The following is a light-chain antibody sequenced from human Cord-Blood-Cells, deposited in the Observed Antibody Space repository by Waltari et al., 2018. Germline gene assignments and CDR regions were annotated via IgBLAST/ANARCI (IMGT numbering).Light chain of an antibody. V-gene: IGKV1-33*01. J-gene: IGKJ1*01. Sequence: DIQMTQSPSSLSASVGDRVTITCQASQDISNYLNWYQQKPGKAPKLLIYDASNLETRVPSRFSGSGSGTDFTFTISSLQPEDIATYYCQQYDNLWTFGQGTKVEIK. CDR1: QDISNY. CDR3: QQYDNLWT. CDR2: DAS.